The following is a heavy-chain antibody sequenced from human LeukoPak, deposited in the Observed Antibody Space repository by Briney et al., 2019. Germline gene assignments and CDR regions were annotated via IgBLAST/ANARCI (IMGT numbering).Heavy chain of an antibody. CDR3: ARDRGSGSGYYAFWYFDL. V-gene: IGHV4-30-4*01. CDR1: GDSINSGTPY. D-gene: IGHD3-22*01. J-gene: IGHJ2*01. Sequence: SQTLSLTCTVSGDSINSGTPYWGWIRQPPGEGLEWIGYIYYNGDTYYNPSLKSRVSISADTSKNQFFLKLSSVTAADTAVYYCARDRGSGSGYYAFWYFDLWGRGTQVTVSS. CDR2: IYYNGDT.